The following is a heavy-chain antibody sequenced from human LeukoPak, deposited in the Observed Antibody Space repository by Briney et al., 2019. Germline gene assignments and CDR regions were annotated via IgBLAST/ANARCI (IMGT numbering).Heavy chain of an antibody. Sequence: ASVKVSCKASGYTFTSYYMHWVRQAPGQGLEWMGWINPNSGGTNYAQKFQGWVTMTRDTSISTAYMELSRLRSDDTAVYYCARETSIRLGELSLSFDYWGQGTLVTVSS. CDR1: GYTFTSYY. CDR3: ARETSIRLGELSLSFDY. V-gene: IGHV1-2*04. J-gene: IGHJ4*02. CDR2: INPNSGGT. D-gene: IGHD3-16*02.